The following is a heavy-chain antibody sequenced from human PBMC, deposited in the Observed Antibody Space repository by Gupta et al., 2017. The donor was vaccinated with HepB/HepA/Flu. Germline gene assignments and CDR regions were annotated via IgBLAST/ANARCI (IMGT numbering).Heavy chain of an antibody. V-gene: IGHV1-2*02. CDR3: ARDRGNYWYFDY. D-gene: IGHD2-8*02. CDR1: GYTLTGHH. CDR2: INPNSGGT. J-gene: IGHJ4*02. Sequence: QVQLVQSGAEVKKPGASVKVSCKASGYTLTGHHMHWVRQAPGQGLEWMGWINPNSGGTNYAPKFQGRVTMTGDTSISTAYMELSRLTSDDTAFYYCARDRGNYWYFDYWGQGTLVTVSS.